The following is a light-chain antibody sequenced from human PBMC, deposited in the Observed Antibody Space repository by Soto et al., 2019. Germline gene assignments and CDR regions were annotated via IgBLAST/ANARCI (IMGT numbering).Light chain of an antibody. CDR3: NSQTTSGIRV. CDR1: STDVGDSNH. Sequence: QSVLTQPASVSGSPGQSITISCTGNSTDVGDSNHVSWYQHHPGKAPKLIIYKVSYRPSGVSNRFSGSKSAYTASLTISGLQAEDEADYYCNSQTTSGIRVFGTGTKLT. V-gene: IGLV2-14*01. J-gene: IGLJ1*01. CDR2: KVS.